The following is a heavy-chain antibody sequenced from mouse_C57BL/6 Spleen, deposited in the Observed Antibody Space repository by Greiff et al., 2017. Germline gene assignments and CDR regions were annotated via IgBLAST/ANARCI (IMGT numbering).Heavy chain of an antibody. CDR2: IYPGDGDT. Sequence: QVQLKESGAELVKPGASVKISCKASGYAFSSYWMHWVQQRPGKGLEWIGQIYPGDGDTNYNGQFKGKATLTADKSSSTAYMQLSSLTSENSAVYVCAGRTTVVEGLAYWGQGTLVTVSA. CDR1: GYAFSSYW. D-gene: IGHD1-1*01. CDR3: AGRTTVVEGLAY. J-gene: IGHJ3*01. V-gene: IGHV1-80*01.